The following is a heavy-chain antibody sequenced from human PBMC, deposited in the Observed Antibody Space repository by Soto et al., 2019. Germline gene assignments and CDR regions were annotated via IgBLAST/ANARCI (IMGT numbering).Heavy chain of an antibody. CDR1: GFSHSTSGVG. CDR2: IYWDDDK. D-gene: IGHD2-2*01. CDR3: AHQSPDQLLYYYYGMDV. V-gene: IGHV2-5*02. Sequence: SGPTLVNPTQTLTLTCTFPGFSHSTSGVGVGWIRQPPGKALEWLALIYWDDDKRYSPSLKSRLTITKDTSKNQVVLTMTNMDPVDTATYYCAHQSPDQLLYYYYGMDVWGQGTTVTVSS. J-gene: IGHJ6*02.